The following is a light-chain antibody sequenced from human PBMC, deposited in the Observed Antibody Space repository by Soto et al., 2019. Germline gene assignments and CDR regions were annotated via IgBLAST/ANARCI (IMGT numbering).Light chain of an antibody. CDR3: SSYAGTHIV. V-gene: IGLV2-8*01. CDR1: SSDVGGYSY. Sequence: QSALTQPPSASGSPGQSVAISCAGTSSDVGGYSYVSWYQQHPGKAPKLMIYDVSKRPSGVPDRFSGSKSGNTASLTVSGLQAEDAADYYCSSYAGTHIVFGTGTKVTVL. J-gene: IGLJ1*01. CDR2: DVS.